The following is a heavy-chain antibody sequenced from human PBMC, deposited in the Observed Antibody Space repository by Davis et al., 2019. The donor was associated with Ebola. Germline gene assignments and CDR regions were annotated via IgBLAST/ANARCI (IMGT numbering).Heavy chain of an antibody. CDR2: ISSSSTYM. Sequence: GESLKISCAASGFTLSSYSMNWVRQAPGKGLEWVSAISSSSTYMYYADSVKGRFTISRDNAKNSLYLQMNSLRAEDTAVYYCARRPNMGATTYYYGMDVWGQGTTVTVSS. J-gene: IGHJ6*02. D-gene: IGHD1-26*01. V-gene: IGHV3-21*01. CDR1: GFTLSSYS. CDR3: ARRPNMGATTYYYGMDV.